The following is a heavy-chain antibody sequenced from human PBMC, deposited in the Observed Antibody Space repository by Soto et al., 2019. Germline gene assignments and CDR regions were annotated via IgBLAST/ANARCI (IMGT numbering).Heavy chain of an antibody. V-gene: IGHV3-30*18. CDR3: AKDFNRQFQWLVHVWDLSN. CDR1: GFTFSSYG. Sequence: GGSLRLSCAASGFTFSSYGMHWVRQAPGKGLEWVAVISYDGSNKYYADSVKGRFTISRDNSKNTLYLQMNSLRAEDTAVYYCAKDFNRQFQWLVHVWDLSNWGQGTLVTVSS. CDR2: ISYDGSNK. J-gene: IGHJ4*02. D-gene: IGHD6-19*01.